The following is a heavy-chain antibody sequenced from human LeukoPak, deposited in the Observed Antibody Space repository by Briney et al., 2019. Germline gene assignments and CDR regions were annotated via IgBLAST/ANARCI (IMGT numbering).Heavy chain of an antibody. CDR1: GGSISTYY. D-gene: IGHD6-19*01. Sequence: SETLSLTCTVSGGSISTYYWSWIRQPPGEGREWIANIYYSGSTNYNPYLKSRVTISVDTSKNQLSLKLSSVTAADTAIYYCARPYSSGWRGDFDIWGQETMVTVSS. CDR2: IYYSGST. CDR3: ARPYSSGWRGDFDI. V-gene: IGHV4-59*08. J-gene: IGHJ3*02.